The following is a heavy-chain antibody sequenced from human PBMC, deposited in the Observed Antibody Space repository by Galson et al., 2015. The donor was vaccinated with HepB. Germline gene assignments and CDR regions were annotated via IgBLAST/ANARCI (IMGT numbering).Heavy chain of an antibody. CDR3: ITFGAQQGI. CDR1: GFTFSNVR. J-gene: IGHJ3*02. Sequence: SLRLSCAASGFTFSNVRMHWVRQSPGKGLEWVGLIKTKADGGTTDYAAPVKDRFTISRDDSKNTLYLQMNSLKTEDTAMYYCITFGAQQGIWGQGTMVTVSS. CDR2: IKTKADGGTT. D-gene: IGHD3-10*01. V-gene: IGHV3-15*01.